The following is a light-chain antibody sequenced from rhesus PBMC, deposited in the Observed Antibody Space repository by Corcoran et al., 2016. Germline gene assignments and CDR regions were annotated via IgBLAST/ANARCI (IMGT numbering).Light chain of an antibody. CDR1: QGISSS. Sequence: DILMTQSPSSLSASVGDTVTITCRASQGISSSLNWFQQKPGKAPKLLIYAASSLATGVPSRFSGSGSGTDFTLTISSLQPEDFAVYYCLQHNSYSLTFGGGTKVELK. J-gene: IGKJ4*01. CDR3: LQHNSYSLT. CDR2: AAS. V-gene: IGKV1-28*03.